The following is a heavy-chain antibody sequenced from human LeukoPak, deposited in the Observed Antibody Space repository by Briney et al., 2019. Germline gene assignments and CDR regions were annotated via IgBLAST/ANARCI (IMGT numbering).Heavy chain of an antibody. CDR2: IYTSWST. Sequence: KPSETPALTRTVSGGSISSYYWSWIRQPAGKGLEWIGRIYTSWSTNYNPSLKSRVTMSVDTSKNQFSLKLSSVTAADTAVYYCARSPPDTYYDFWSGYSVYWYFDLWGRGTLVTVSS. V-gene: IGHV4-4*07. CDR1: GGSISSYY. D-gene: IGHD3-3*01. CDR3: ARSPPDTYYDFWSGYSVYWYFDL. J-gene: IGHJ2*01.